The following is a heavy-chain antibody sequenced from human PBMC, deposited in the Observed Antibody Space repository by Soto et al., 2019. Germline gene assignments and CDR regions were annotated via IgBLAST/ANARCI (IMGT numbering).Heavy chain of an antibody. CDR2: VYYSGTT. J-gene: IGHJ4*02. CDR1: GGSMNIGSHS. D-gene: IGHD3-3*02. CDR3: AARHFWSVPWTDTSLDY. V-gene: IGHV4-30-2*06. Sequence: TLSLTCSVSGGSMNIGSHSWNWIRQSQGKGLEWIGFVYYSGTTYYNPALNSRVTISVDRAKSQFSLQLSSVTAADTAVYYCAARHFWSVPWTDTSLDYWGQGTLVTVSS.